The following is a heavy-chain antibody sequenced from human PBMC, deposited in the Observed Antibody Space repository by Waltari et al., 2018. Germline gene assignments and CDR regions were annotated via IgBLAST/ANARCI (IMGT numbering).Heavy chain of an antibody. CDR2: ISWNSDNI. J-gene: IGHJ6*03. CDR3: TNLGHSSSTGYYFYYMDV. V-gene: IGHV3-9*01. CDR1: GFTFDNFA. Sequence: EVRLVESGGGLVQPGRSLRLSCTVSGFTFDNFAMPWVRLAPGKGGEGVLGISWNSDNIGYADSVRGRFTISRDNAKNSLYLQMNSLRVEDTALYYCTNLGHSSSTGYYFYYMDVWGKGTTVTVSS. D-gene: IGHD6-6*01.